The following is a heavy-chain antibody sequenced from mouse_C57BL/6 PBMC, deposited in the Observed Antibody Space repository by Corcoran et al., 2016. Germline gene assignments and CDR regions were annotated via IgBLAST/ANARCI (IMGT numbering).Heavy chain of an antibody. CDR2: ISYDGSN. CDR3: AREGEYDYDWYFEV. CDR1: GYSITSGYY. Sequence: DVQLQESGPGLVKPSQSLSLTCSVTGYSITSGYYWNWIRQFPGNKLEWMGYISYDGSNNYNPSLKNRISITRDTSKNQFFLKLNSVTTEDTATYYCAREGEYDYDWYFEVWGTGTTVTVSS. V-gene: IGHV3-6*01. J-gene: IGHJ1*03. D-gene: IGHD2-4*01.